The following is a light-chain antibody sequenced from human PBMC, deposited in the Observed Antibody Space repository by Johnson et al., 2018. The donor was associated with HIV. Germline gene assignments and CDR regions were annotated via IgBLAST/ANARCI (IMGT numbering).Light chain of an antibody. CDR1: SSNIGNND. J-gene: IGLJ1*01. CDR2: DNN. V-gene: IGLV1-51*01. Sequence: QSVLTQPPSVSAAPGQKVTISCSGSSSNIGNNDVSWYQQLPGTAPKLLIYDNNKRPSGTPDRFSGSKSATSATLGITGLQTGDEADYYCGTWDSSLSAGGFVFGTGTKVTVL. CDR3: GTWDSSLSAGGFV.